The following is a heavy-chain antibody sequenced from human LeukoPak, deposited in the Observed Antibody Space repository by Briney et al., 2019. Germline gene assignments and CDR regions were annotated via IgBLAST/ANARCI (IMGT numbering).Heavy chain of an antibody. D-gene: IGHD5-12*01. J-gene: IGHJ4*02. CDR2: IYYSGST. Sequence: SETLSLTCTVSGGSISSTTYYWGWIRRPPGKGLEWIGSIYYSGSTYYNPSLKSRVTVSVDTSKNQFSLKLSSVTAADTAVYYCARGLSGYDSRDYWGQGTLVTVSS. CDR1: GGSISSTTYY. CDR3: ARGLSGYDSRDY. V-gene: IGHV4-39*01.